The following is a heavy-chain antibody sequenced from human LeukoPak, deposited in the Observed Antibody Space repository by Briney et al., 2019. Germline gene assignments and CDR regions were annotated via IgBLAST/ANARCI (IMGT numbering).Heavy chain of an antibody. D-gene: IGHD2-15*01. Sequence: ASVKVPCKVSGYTLTELSMHWVRQAPGKGLEWMGGFDPEDGETIYAQKFQGRVTMTEDTSTDTAYMELSSLRSEDTAVYCCAIAYCSGGSCYANWFDPWGQGTLVTVSS. CDR2: FDPEDGET. J-gene: IGHJ5*02. V-gene: IGHV1-24*01. CDR1: GYTLTELS. CDR3: AIAYCSGGSCYANWFDP.